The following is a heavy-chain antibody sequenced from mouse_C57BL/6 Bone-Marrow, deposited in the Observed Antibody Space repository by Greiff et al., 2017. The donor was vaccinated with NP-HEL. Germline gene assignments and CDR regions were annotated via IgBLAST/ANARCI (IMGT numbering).Heavy chain of an antibody. D-gene: IGHD2-3*01. CDR3: ARDASYDGYSLAY. J-gene: IGHJ3*01. CDR1: GFTFSDFY. V-gene: IGHV7-1*01. CDR2: SRNKANDYTT. Sequence: EVQLVESGGGLVQSGRSLRLSCATSGFTFSDFYMEWVRQAPGKGLEWIAASRNKANDYTTEYSASVKGRFIVSRDTSQSILYLQMNALRAEDTAIYYCARDASYDGYSLAYWGQGTLVTVSA.